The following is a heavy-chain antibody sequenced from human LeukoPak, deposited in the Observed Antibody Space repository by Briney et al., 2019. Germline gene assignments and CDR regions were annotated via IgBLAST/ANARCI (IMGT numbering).Heavy chain of an antibody. CDR3: AILPGY. J-gene: IGHJ4*02. CDR1: GFTVSDNY. V-gene: IGHV3-53*01. CDR2: IYSDGRT. Sequence: GGSLRLSCAASGFTVSDNYMSWVRQAPGKGLEWVSVIYSDGRTHYADSVKGRFTVSRDNSKNTLYLQMNSLRAEDTAVYYCAILPGYCGQGTLVTVSS.